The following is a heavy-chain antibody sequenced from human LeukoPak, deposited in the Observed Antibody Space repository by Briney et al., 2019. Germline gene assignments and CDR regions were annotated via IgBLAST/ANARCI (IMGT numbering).Heavy chain of an antibody. CDR3: ARGTYYDFWSGYHVGWFDP. CDR2: ISSSGSTI. D-gene: IGHD3-3*01. J-gene: IGHJ5*02. Sequence: GGSLRLSRAASGFTFSSYEMNWVRQAPGKGLEWVSYISSSGSTIYYADSVKGRFTISRDNAKNSLYLQMNSLRAEDTAVYYCARGTYYDFWSGYHVGWFDPWGQGTLVTVSS. V-gene: IGHV3-48*03. CDR1: GFTFSSYE.